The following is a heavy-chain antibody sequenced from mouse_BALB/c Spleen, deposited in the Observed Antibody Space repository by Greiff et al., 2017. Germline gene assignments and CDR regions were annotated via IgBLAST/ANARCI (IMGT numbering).Heavy chain of an antibody. D-gene: IGHD2-4*01. V-gene: IGHV3-2*02. Sequence: EVQLVESGPGLVKPSQSLSLTCTVTGYSITSDYAWNWIRQFPGNKLEWMGYISYSGSTSYNPSLKSRISITRDTSKNQFFLQLNSVTTEDTATYYCARSYYDYACYAMDYWGQGTSVTVSS. J-gene: IGHJ4*01. CDR3: ARSYYDYACYAMDY. CDR2: ISYSGST. CDR1: GYSITSDYA.